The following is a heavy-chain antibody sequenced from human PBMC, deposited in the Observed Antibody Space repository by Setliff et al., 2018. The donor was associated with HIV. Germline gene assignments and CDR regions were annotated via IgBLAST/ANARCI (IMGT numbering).Heavy chain of an antibody. CDR1: GFTLSDHW. J-gene: IGHJ5*02. CDR2: TNNDGSIT. V-gene: IGHV3-74*01. Sequence: PGGSLRLSCAASGFTLSDHWMHWVRQVPGKGLVWVSRTNNDGSITNYADFVKGRFTMSRDSAKNTLYLQMNSLRVQDTAVYYCVKWNYPTSWGQGTLVTVSS. D-gene: IGHD1-7*01. CDR3: VKWNYPTS.